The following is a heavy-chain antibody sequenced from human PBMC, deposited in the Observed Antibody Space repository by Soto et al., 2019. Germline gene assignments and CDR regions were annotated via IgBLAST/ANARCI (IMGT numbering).Heavy chain of an antibody. D-gene: IGHD3-22*01. J-gene: IGHJ4*02. Sequence: ASVKVSCKASGHTFTSYGISWVRQAPGQGLEWMGWISAYNGNTNYAQKLQGRVTMTTDTSTSTAYMELRSLRSDDTAVYYCARDDSSGYYYQLADYWGQGTLVTVSS. CDR1: GHTFTSYG. V-gene: IGHV1-18*01. CDR3: ARDDSSGYYYQLADY. CDR2: ISAYNGNT.